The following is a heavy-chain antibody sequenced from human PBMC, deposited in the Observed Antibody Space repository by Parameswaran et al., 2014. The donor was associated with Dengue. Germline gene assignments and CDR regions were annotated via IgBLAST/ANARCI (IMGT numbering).Heavy chain of an antibody. Sequence: WVRQAPGQGLEWMGIINPSGGSTSYAQKFQGRVTMTRDTSTSTVYMELSSLRSEDTAVYYCVPHPAGLGSYYYYGMDVWGQGTTVTVSS. D-gene: IGHD3-16*01. CDR2: INPSGGST. V-gene: IGHV1-46*01. J-gene: IGHJ6*02. CDR3: VPHPAGLGSYYYYGMDV.